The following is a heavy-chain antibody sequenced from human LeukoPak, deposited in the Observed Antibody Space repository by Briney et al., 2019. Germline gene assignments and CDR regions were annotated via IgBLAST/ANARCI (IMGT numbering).Heavy chain of an antibody. CDR2: IYHSGST. CDR3: TTTYDFWSGYYYP. D-gene: IGHD3-3*01. CDR1: GGSISSSNW. Sequence: SETLSPTCAVSGGSISSSNWWSWVRQPPGKGLEWIGEIYHSGSTNYNPSLKSRVTISVDKSKNQFSLKLSSVTAADTAVYYCTTTYDFWSGYYYPWGQGTLVTVSS. J-gene: IGHJ5*02. V-gene: IGHV4-4*02.